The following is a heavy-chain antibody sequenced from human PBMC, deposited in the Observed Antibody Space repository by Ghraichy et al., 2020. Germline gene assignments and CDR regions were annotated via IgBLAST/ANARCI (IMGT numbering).Heavy chain of an antibody. CDR2: VKQDGGEN. Sequence: GGSLRLSCTASGFTFSNYWMTWVRQAPGKGLEWVGNVKQDGGENYYAESVRGRFTISRDNAKNSLYLQMHSLRAEDTAVYYCVRDFRFNEDSWGKETLVIVSS. CDR3: VRDFRFNEDS. D-gene: IGHD1-1*01. J-gene: IGHJ4*02. V-gene: IGHV3-7*04. CDR1: GFTFSNYW.